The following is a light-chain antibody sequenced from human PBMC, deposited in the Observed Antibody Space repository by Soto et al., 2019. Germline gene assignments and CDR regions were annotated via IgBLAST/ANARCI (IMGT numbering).Light chain of an antibody. J-gene: IGLJ2*01. V-gene: IGLV1-44*01. CDR1: SSNIGSKS. Sequence: QSVLTQPPSVSGTPGQTVTISCSGSSSNIGSKSVQWYQQLRETAPKLLIYSNNQRPSGVPDRFSGSKSGTSASLAISGLQSEDEAHYYCGAWDDTLNVLVFGGGTKLTVL. CDR3: GAWDDTLNVLV. CDR2: SNN.